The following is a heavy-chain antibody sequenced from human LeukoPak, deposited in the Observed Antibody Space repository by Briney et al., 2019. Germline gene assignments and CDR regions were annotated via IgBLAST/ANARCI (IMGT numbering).Heavy chain of an antibody. CDR1: EFTFSSHA. V-gene: IGHV3-23*01. CDR2: VFGSGAST. CDR3: AKQMWSASYYGVDV. Sequence: GGSLRLSCAASEFTFSSHAMSWVRQAPGKGLEWVSTVFGSGASTYYANSVRGRFTVSRDNSKNTLYLQMNSLRAEDTALYYCAKQMWSASYYGVDVWGQGATVTVSS. J-gene: IGHJ6*02. D-gene: IGHD2-21*01.